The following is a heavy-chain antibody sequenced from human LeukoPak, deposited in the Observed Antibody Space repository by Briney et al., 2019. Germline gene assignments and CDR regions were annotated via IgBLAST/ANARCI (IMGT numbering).Heavy chain of an antibody. J-gene: IGHJ4*02. CDR3: ARGYSGYDFDY. CDR2: IYTGGTT. CDR1: GFNVSTNY. V-gene: IGHV3-53*05. Sequence: GGSLRLSCAASGFNVSTNYMNWVRQAPGKGLEWVSVIYTGGTTSYADSVMGRFTISRDNSENMVYFQMNSLRPEDTAVYYCARGYSGYDFDYWGQGTLVTVSS. D-gene: IGHD5-12*01.